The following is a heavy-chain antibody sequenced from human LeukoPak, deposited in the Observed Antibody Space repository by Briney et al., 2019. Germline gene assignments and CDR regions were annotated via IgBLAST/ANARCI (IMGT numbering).Heavy chain of an antibody. CDR1: GYTFTGYY. D-gene: IGHD6-13*01. J-gene: IGHJ4*02. CDR3: ARGEAAAGTRRGFDH. Sequence: ASVNVSCKASGYTFTGYYIHWVRQAPGQGLEWMGWINPNSGGTNYAQKFQGRVTKTRDTSISTAYMEVSRLRSDDTAVYDCARGEAAAGTRRGFDHWGQGTLVTVSS. CDR2: INPNSGGT. V-gene: IGHV1-2*02.